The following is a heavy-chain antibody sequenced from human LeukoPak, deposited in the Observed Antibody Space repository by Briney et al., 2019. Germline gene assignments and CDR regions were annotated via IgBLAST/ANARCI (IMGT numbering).Heavy chain of an antibody. CDR1: GFTFSSYA. CDR2: ISGSGDST. CDR3: AKDRGYSSGWPLDY. Sequence: PGGSLRLSCAASGFTFSSYAMSWVRQAPGKGLEWVSGISGSGDSTYYADSVKGRFTISRDSPENTLFLQMNILRAEDTAVYYCAKDRGYSSGWPLDYWGQGALVTVS. J-gene: IGHJ4*02. D-gene: IGHD6-19*01. V-gene: IGHV3-23*01.